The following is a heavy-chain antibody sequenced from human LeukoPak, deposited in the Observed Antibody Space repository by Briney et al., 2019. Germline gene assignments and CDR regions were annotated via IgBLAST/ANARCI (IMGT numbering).Heavy chain of an antibody. CDR1: GGSISSGSYY. V-gene: IGHV4-61*02. CDR3: ARTVGWLHARGNWFDP. J-gene: IGHJ5*02. CDR2: IYTSGST. D-gene: IGHD5-12*01. Sequence: SETLSLTCTVSGGSISSGSYYWSWIRQPAGKGLEWIGRIYTSGSTNYNPSLKSRVTISVDTSKNQFSLKLSSVTAADTAVYYCARTVGWLHARGNWFDPWGQGTLVTVSS.